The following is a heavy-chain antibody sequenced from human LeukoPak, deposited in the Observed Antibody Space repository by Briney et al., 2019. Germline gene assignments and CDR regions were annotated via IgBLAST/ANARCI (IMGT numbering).Heavy chain of an antibody. CDR1: GFTFSSYS. Sequence: GESLRLSCAASGFTFSSYSMNWVRQAPGKGLEWVSSISSSSSYIYYADSVKGRFTISRDNAKNSLYLQMNSLRAEDTAVYYCVRDLGSLTGGLDYWGQGTLVTVSS. CDR3: VRDLGSLTGGLDY. J-gene: IGHJ4*02. CDR2: ISSSSSYI. D-gene: IGHD7-27*01. V-gene: IGHV3-21*01.